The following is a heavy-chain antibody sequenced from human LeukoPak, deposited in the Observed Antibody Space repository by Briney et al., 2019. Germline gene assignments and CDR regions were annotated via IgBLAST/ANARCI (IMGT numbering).Heavy chain of an antibody. D-gene: IGHD3-10*01. Sequence: PGGSLRLSCAASGFIFSNYWMSWVRQAPGKGLEWVANINEDGSEKHYVDSVKGRFTISRDNAKNSLYLQMNSLRVEDTAVYYCARAVRETDYWGQGTLVTVSS. CDR1: GFIFSNYW. CDR3: ARAVRETDY. J-gene: IGHJ4*02. CDR2: INEDGSEK. V-gene: IGHV3-7*04.